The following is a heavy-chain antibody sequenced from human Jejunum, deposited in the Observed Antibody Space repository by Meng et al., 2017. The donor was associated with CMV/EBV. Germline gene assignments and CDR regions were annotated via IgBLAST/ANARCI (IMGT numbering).Heavy chain of an antibody. D-gene: IGHD3-10*01. J-gene: IGHJ4*02. CDR2: IYSGGST. Sequence: EVPLVESGGGVSQPGGSLRLSCVVSGFTVSSNCMNWVRQAPGKGLEWVSVIYSGGSTYYADSVKGRFTISRDNSKNMLYLQMNSLRAEDTAVYYCARRDEGYGPFDYWGQGTLVTVSS. CDR3: ARRDEGYGPFDY. CDR1: GFTVSSNC. V-gene: IGHV3-53*01.